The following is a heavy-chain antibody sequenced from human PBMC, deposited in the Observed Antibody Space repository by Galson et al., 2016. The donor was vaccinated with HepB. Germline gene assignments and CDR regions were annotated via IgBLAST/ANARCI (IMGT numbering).Heavy chain of an antibody. CDR3: MRWGGGYAYFDY. D-gene: IGHD5-12*01. Sequence: SETLSLTCTVSGASIGSSSYYWGWIRQPPGKGLEWIGSIFYNGRPYYNPSLQSRVTMSVDTSNNQFSLKLSSVTAADTAVYYCMRWGGGYAYFDYWGQGTLVPVSS. CDR2: IFYNGRP. J-gene: IGHJ4*02. CDR1: GASIGSSSYY. V-gene: IGHV4-39*01.